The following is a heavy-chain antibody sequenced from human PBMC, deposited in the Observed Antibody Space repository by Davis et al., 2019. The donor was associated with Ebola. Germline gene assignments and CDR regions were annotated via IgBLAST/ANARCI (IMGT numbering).Heavy chain of an antibody. CDR1: GFTFSSYA. CDR3: AKSAVVTAIRANWYFDL. Sequence: PGGSLRLSCAASGFTFSSYAMSWVRQAPGKGLEWVSAISGSGGSTYYADSVKGRFTISRDNSKNTLYLQMNSLRAEDTAVYYCAKSAVVTAIRANWYFDLWGRGTLVTVSS. J-gene: IGHJ2*01. D-gene: IGHD2-21*02. CDR2: ISGSGGST. V-gene: IGHV3-23*01.